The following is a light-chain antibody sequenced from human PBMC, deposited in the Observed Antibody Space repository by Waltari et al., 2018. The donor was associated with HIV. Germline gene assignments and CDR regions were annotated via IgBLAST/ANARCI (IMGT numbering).Light chain of an antibody. Sequence: QSALTQPPSASGSPGQSVTISCTGTSSDVGGFNSVPWYQQHPGKAPKLMIYEVSKRPSGVPDRFSGSKSGNTASLTVSGLQAEDEADYYCSSRAGGDNYVFGTGTRVSVL. J-gene: IGLJ1*01. CDR1: SSDVGGFNS. V-gene: IGLV2-8*01. CDR3: SSRAGGDNYV. CDR2: EVS.